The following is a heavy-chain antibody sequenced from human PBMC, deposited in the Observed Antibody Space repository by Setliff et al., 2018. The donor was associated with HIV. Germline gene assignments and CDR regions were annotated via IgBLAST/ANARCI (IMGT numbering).Heavy chain of an antibody. V-gene: IGHV4-61*09. Sequence: SETLSLTCALSGYSISNGYYWGWIRQPAGMRLEWIGHISTSGTTNYNPSLKSRVTISADTSKSQFSLKLTSVTAADTAAYFCARVSTDYVWGSFLSSGPYYFDFWGQGALVTVSS. CDR2: ISTSGTT. D-gene: IGHD3-16*01. CDR3: ARVSTDYVWGSFLSSGPYYFDF. J-gene: IGHJ4*02. CDR1: GYSISNGYY.